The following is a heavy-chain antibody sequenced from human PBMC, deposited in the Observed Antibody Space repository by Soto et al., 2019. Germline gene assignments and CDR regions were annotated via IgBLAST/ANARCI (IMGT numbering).Heavy chain of an antibody. CDR2: INAGNDNT. CDR3: ATSSPLRHYYYGVDV. Sequence: QVQLVQSGGEEKKPGASVKVSCKASGYTFTSYLIHWVRQAPGQRLEWMGWINAGNDNTKYSQKFQGRVTITRDTSASTAYMELNSLRSEDTAVYYCATSSPLRHYYYGVDVWGQGTTVTVSS. V-gene: IGHV1-3*05. D-gene: IGHD3-16*01. J-gene: IGHJ6*02. CDR1: GYTFTSYL.